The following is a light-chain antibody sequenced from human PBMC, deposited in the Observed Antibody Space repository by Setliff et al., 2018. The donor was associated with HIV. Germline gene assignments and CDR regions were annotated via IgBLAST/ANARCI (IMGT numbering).Light chain of an antibody. CDR2: TNS. CDR3: ASWDDTLKVYV. V-gene: IGLV1-44*01. J-gene: IGLJ1*01. Sequence: QSVLTQPPSASGTPGQRVTISCSGSHSNIGTTTVNWYQHLPGAAPKLLIYTNSHRPSGVPDRFSGSKSGTSASLAISGLRSEDEAEYYCASWDDTLKVYVFGSGTKV. CDR1: HSNIGTTT.